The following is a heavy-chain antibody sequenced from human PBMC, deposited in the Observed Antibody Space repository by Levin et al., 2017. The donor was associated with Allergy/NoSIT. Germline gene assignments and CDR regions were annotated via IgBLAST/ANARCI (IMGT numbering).Heavy chain of an antibody. Sequence: GGSLRLSCSASGFMFGAYAMSWVRQAPGKGLEWVGFIRGKAYSGTAEYAASVRGRFIISRDNSKSVVYLEMNSLQTEDTAVYYCAGDLIGQETSTSGWFDPWGQGTLVTVSS. CDR2: IRGKAYSGTA. CDR3: AGDLIGQETSTSGWFDP. J-gene: IGHJ5*02. D-gene: IGHD1-1*01. CDR1: GFMFGAYA. V-gene: IGHV3-49*04.